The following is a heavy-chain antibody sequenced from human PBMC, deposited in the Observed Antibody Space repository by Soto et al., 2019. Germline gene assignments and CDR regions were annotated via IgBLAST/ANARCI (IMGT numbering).Heavy chain of an antibody. D-gene: IGHD3-9*01. CDR2: INDRGSI. CDR3: ARESHDILTGPPWVWYFDL. V-gene: IGHV4-34*01. CDR1: GGSFSGYY. J-gene: IGHJ2*01. Sequence: QVQLQQWGAGPLRPLETLSLTCGVSGGSFSGYYWAWIRQSPGKGLAWIGEINDRGSINYNPALKSRVSLSVDTSKNHYPLNLRSVTAADTAVYYCARESHDILTGPPWVWYFDLWGRGTLVTVSS.